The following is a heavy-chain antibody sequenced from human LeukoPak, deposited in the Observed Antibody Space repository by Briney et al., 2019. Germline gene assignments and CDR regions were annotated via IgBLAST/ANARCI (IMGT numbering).Heavy chain of an antibody. Sequence: ASVKVSCKVSGYTLTELSMHWVRQAPGKGLEWMGGFDPEDGETIYAQKFQGRVTMTRDMSTSTVYMELSSLRSEDTAVYYCTGERGLDAFDIWGQGTMVTVSS. CDR1: GYTLTELS. V-gene: IGHV1-24*01. CDR3: TGERGLDAFDI. D-gene: IGHD1-26*01. CDR2: FDPEDGET. J-gene: IGHJ3*02.